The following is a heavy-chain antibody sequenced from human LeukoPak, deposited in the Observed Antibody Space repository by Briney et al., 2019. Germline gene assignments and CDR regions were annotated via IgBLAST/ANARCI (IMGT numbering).Heavy chain of an antibody. CDR3: ARAASWYSYFDL. V-gene: IGHV4-59*01. CDR1: GGSISSYY. J-gene: IGHJ4*02. D-gene: IGHD1-26*01. CDR2: IYYSGST. Sequence: SETLSLTCTVSGGSISSYYWSWIRQPPGKGLEWIGYIYYSGSTNYNPSLKSRVTISVDTSKNQFSLKLSSLTAADTAVYFCARAASWYSYFDLWGQGVLVTVSS.